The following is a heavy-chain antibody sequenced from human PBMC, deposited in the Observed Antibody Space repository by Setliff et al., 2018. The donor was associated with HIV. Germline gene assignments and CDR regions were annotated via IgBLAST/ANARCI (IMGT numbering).Heavy chain of an antibody. J-gene: IGHJ6*03. V-gene: IGHV3-23*01. CDR1: GFNLNNYA. D-gene: IGHD2-2*01. CDR3: VKDEEYIGVVSATMNMPGYYHYYYMDV. Sequence: GGSLRLSCAASGFNLNNYAMGWVRQAPGKGLEWVSSIRDVHDTTYYPDLVKGRFTISKDTSKNTLYLQMNSLRAEDTAIYYCVKDEEYIGVVSATMNMPGYYHYYYMDVWGKGSTVTVS. CDR2: IRDVHDTT.